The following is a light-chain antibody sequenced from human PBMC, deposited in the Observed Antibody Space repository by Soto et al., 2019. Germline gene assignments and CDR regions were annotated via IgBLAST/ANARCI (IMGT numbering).Light chain of an antibody. CDR3: AARDDSLNDYV. CDR2: GNT. Sequence: QSSLAQPRSVSGAPGQRVTICYSRTTSNIWADYDVQWYRQLPGTSPKLLFPGNTHRPSGVPDRFSGSQSGTSASLAITGRQSVDEGDYDYAARDDSLNDYVFGSGTKVTVL. J-gene: IGLJ1*01. V-gene: IGLV1-40*01. CDR1: TSNIWADYD.